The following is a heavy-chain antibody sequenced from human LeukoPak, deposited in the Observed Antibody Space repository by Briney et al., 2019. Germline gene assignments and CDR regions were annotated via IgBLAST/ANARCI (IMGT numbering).Heavy chain of an antibody. CDR1: GFTFGNSW. CDR2: INADGSTT. J-gene: IGHJ3*01. D-gene: IGHD1-14*01. CDR3: VVVVEPPDSDGFDV. V-gene: IGHV3-74*01. Sequence: AGGSLRLSCAASGFTFGNSWVHWVRQAPGKGLVSVSLINADGSTTTYADSVKGRFTISRDNARNTVSLQMNSLTIEDTAVYYCVVVVEPPDSDGFDVWGQGTMITVSS.